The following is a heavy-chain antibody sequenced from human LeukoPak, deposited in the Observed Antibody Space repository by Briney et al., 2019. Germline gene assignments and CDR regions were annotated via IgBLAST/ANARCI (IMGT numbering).Heavy chain of an antibody. CDR1: GGSISSSSYY. J-gene: IGHJ4*02. V-gene: IGHV4-39*01. Sequence: SETLSLTCTVSGGSISSSSYYWGWIRQPPGKGLEWIGSIYYSGSTYYNPSLKSRVTISVDTSKNQFSLKLSSVTAADTAVYYCARRHYGYYYFDYWGQGTLVTVSS. CDR2: IYYSGST. D-gene: IGHD5-18*01. CDR3: ARRHYGYYYFDY.